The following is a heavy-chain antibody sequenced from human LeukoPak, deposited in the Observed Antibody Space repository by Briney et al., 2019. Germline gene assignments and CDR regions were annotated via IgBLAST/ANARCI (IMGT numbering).Heavy chain of an antibody. D-gene: IGHD1-26*01. Sequence: SETLSLTCTVSGDSINSLDLWSWVRQPPGKGLEWIGEMYLSGTTHSNPSVKSRVTISIDKSKNQFFLNLSSVTAADTAVYYCARVPKVQWELRYFDYWGQGTLVTVSS. V-gene: IGHV4-4*02. J-gene: IGHJ4*02. CDR2: MYLSGTT. CDR1: GDSINSLDL. CDR3: ARVPKVQWELRYFDY.